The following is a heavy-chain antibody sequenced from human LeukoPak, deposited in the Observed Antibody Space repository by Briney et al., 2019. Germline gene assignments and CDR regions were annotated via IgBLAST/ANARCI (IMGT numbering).Heavy chain of an antibody. J-gene: IGHJ4*02. CDR2: IYASGST. Sequence: PSETLSLTCTVSGGSISSGSYYWSWIRQPAGKGLEWIGRIYASGSTNYNPSLKSRVTISVDTSKNQFSLKLSSVTAADTAVYYCARVGGSTSWGQGTLVTVSS. CDR3: ARVGGSTS. CDR1: GGSISSGSYY. D-gene: IGHD2-2*01. V-gene: IGHV4-61*02.